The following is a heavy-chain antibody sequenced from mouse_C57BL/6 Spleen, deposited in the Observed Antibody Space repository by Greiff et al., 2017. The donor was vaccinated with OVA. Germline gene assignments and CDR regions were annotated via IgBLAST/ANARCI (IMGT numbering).Heavy chain of an antibody. D-gene: IGHD2-4*01. V-gene: IGHV1-18*01. CDR1: GYTFTDYN. J-gene: IGHJ4*01. Sequence: EVQLQQSGPELVKPGASVKIPCKASGYTFTDYNMDWVKQSHGKSLEWIGDINPNNGGTIYNQKFKGKATLTVDKSSSTAYMELRSLTSEDTAVYYCARLRDYGHYYAMDYWGQGTSVTVSS. CDR2: INPNNGGT. CDR3: ARLRDYGHYYAMDY.